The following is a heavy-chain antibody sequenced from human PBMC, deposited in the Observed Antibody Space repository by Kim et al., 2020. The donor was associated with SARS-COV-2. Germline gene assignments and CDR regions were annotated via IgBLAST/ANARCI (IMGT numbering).Heavy chain of an antibody. CDR2: IGGNARDI. CDR1: GFNFDKFF. V-gene: IGHV3-64*02. J-gene: IGHJ4*02. Sequence: GGSLRLSCLASGFNFDKFFLHWVRQAPGKGLEYVAGIGGNARDINYADSVRDRFTISRDNSKNMVYLQMGSLTTEDTATYYCARDEVTAFDYWGQGALVIVSS. D-gene: IGHD5-18*01. CDR3: ARDEVTAFDY.